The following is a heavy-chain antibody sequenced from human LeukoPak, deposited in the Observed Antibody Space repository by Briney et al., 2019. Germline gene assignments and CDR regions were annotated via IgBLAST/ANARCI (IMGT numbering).Heavy chain of an antibody. D-gene: IGHD5-18*01. Sequence: SETLSLTCAVYGGSFSGYYWSWLRQPPGKGLEWLGEINHSGSTNYTPSLKSPVTISVDTSKNHFSLKLSSVTAADTAVYYCARGPDTAMVDHWGQGTLVTVSS. CDR2: INHSGST. CDR1: GGSFSGYY. V-gene: IGHV4-34*01. CDR3: ARGPDTAMVDH. J-gene: IGHJ4*02.